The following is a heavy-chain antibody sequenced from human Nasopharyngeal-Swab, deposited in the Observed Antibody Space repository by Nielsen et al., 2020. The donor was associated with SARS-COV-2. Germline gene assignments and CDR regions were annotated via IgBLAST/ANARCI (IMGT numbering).Heavy chain of an antibody. CDR2: ISSNGGST. D-gene: IGHD2-15*01. V-gene: IGHV3-64*01. CDR1: GFTFSSYA. J-gene: IGHJ6*02. Sequence: GESLKISCAASGFTFSSYAMHWVRQAPGKGLEYVSAISSNGGSTYYANSVKGRFTISRDNSKNTLYLQMGSLRAEDMAVYYCARELGYCSGGSCRYYYYYGMDVWGQGTTVTVSS. CDR3: ARELGYCSGGSCRYYYYYGMDV.